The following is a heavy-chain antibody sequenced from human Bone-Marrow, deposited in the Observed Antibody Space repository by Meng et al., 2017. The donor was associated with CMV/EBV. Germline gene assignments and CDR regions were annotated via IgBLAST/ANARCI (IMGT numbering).Heavy chain of an antibody. CDR3: ARHVSGGWSGHSSYYYYVMDV. Sequence: SETLSLTCTVSGDSISSSGYYWGWIRQPPGKGLEWIGGMSYSGSTHYNPSLESRVTISVDTSKSQFSLRLTSVTAADTAVYYCARHVSGGWSGHSSYYYYVMDVCGQGTTVTVSS. CDR2: MSYSGST. CDR1: GDSISSSGYY. J-gene: IGHJ6*02. V-gene: IGHV4-39*01. D-gene: IGHD3-3*01.